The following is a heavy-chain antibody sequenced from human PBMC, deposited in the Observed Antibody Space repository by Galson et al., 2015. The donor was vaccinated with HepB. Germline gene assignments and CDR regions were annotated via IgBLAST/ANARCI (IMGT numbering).Heavy chain of an antibody. CDR2: ISSSSSYI. Sequence: SLRLSCAASGFTFSSYSMNWVRQAPGKGLEWVSSISSSSSYIYYADSVKGRFTISRDNAKNSLYLQMNSLRAEDTAVYYCAREEEPIAAAGNFDYWGQGTLVTVSS. D-gene: IGHD6-13*01. J-gene: IGHJ4*02. CDR1: GFTFSSYS. CDR3: AREEEPIAAAGNFDY. V-gene: IGHV3-21*01.